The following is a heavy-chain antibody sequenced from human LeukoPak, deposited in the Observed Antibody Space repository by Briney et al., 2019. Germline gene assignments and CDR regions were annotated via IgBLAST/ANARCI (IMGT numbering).Heavy chain of an antibody. CDR2: IIPIFGTA. CDR1: GGTFSSYA. CDR3: AREVGGGRVFAFDI. Sequence: SVKVSCKASGGTFSSYAISWVRQAPGQGLEWMGGIIPIFGTANYAQKFQGRVTITTDESTSTAYMELSSLRSEDTAVYYCAREVGGGRVFAFDIWGQGTMVTVSS. J-gene: IGHJ3*02. V-gene: IGHV1-69*05. D-gene: IGHD4-23*01.